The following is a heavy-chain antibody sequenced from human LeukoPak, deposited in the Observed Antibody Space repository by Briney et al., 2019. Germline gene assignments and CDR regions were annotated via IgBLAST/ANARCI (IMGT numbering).Heavy chain of an antibody. CDR2: IYYSGST. CDR3: ARGVEDYYDSSGLTWFDP. CDR1: GGSISSYY. D-gene: IGHD3-22*01. J-gene: IGHJ5*02. V-gene: IGHV4-59*08. Sequence: SETLSLTCTVSGGSISSYYWSWIRQPPGKGLEWIGYIYYSGSTNYNPSLKSRVTISVDTSKNQFSLKLSSVTAADTAVYYCARGVEDYYDSSGLTWFDPWGQGTLVTVSS.